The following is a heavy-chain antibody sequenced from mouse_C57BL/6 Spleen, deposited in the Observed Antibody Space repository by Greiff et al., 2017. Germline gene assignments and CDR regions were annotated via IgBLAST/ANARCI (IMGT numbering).Heavy chain of an antibody. CDR1: GFTFSDYG. J-gene: IGHJ4*01. V-gene: IGHV5-17*01. CDR2: ISSGSSTI. CDR3: ARGYDGYYYAMDD. D-gene: IGHD2-2*01. Sequence: EVQLVESGGGLVKPGGSLKLSCAASGFTFSDYGMHWVRQAPEKGLEWVAYISSGSSTIYYADTVKGRFTISRDNAKNTLFLQRTSLRSEDTAMYYCARGYDGYYYAMDDWGQGTSVTVSS.